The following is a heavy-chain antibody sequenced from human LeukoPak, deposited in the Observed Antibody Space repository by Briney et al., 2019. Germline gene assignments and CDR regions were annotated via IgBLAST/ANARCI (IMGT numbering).Heavy chain of an antibody. CDR1: GGTFSSYA. CDR3: ARKIGNSGYYYYGMDV. CDR2: IIPIFGTA. Sequence: SVKVSCKASGGTFSSYAISWVRQAPGQGLEWMGGIIPIFGTANYAQKFQGRVTITADESTSTAYMELSRLRSEDTAVYYCARKIGNSGYYYYGMDVWGQGTTVTVSS. V-gene: IGHV1-69*13. D-gene: IGHD4-23*01. J-gene: IGHJ6*02.